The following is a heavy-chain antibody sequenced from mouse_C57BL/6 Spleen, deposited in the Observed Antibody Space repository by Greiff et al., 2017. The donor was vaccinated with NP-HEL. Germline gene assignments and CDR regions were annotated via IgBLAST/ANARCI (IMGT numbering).Heavy chain of an antibody. D-gene: IGHD1-1*01. V-gene: IGHV1-81*01. J-gene: IGHJ2*01. CDR1: GYTFTSYG. Sequence: VQLQQSGAELARPGASVKLSCKASGYTFTSYGISWVKQRTGQGLEWIGEIYPRSGNTYYNEEFKGKATLTADKSSSTAYMELRSLTSEDSAVYFCARIDYGSGTLFDYWGQGTTLTVSS. CDR2: IYPRSGNT. CDR3: ARIDYGSGTLFDY.